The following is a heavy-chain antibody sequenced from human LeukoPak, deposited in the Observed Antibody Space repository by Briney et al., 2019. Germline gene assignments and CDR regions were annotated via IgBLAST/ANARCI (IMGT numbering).Heavy chain of an antibody. CDR1: GYPDSRNY. CDR2: IYSGCST. J-gene: IGHJ5*02. Sequence: GVSLRLFCGASGYPDSRNYMSCVRQAPAKGLEWVSDIYSGCSTYYADSVKGRFTITRDNSKNTLYLQMNTLRDEDTAVYYCASRGVAGTSPWGQGTLVTVSS. D-gene: IGHD6-19*01. V-gene: IGHV3-66*02. CDR3: ASRGVAGTSP.